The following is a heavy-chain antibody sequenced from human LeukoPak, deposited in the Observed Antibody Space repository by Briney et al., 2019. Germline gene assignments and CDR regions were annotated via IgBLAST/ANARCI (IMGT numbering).Heavy chain of an antibody. D-gene: IGHD2-21*01. CDR1: GFKIDDYA. V-gene: IGHV3-9*01. J-gene: IGHJ3*02. CDR2: ISWVSGIT. Sequence: PGGSLRLSCAASGFKIDDYAMHWVRQAPGKGLEWVSGISWVSGITDYVNSVRGRFTISRDNAKNSLYLQMNSLRVEDTAMYYCVRDNVADSCVDCPLGAAFDIWGQGTVVTVSS. CDR3: VRDNVADSCVDCPLGAAFDI.